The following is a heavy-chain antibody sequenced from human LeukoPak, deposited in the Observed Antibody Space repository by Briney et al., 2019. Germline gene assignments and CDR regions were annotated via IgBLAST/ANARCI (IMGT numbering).Heavy chain of an antibody. V-gene: IGHV4-34*01. CDR1: GGSFSGYY. D-gene: IGHD3-10*01. CDR3: ARDGVGLWFGEFEGNWFDP. J-gene: IGHJ5*02. Sequence: SETLSLTCAVYGGSFSGYYWSWIRQPPGKGLEWIGEIYHSGSTNYNPSLKSRVTISVDTSKNQFSLKLSSVTAADTAVYYCARDGVGLWFGEFEGNWFDPWGQGTLVTVSS. CDR2: IYHSGST.